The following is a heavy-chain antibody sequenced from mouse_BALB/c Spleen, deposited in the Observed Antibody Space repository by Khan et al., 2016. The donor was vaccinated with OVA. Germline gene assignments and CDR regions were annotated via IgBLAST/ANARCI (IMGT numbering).Heavy chain of an antibody. Sequence: EVQLVESGPGLVKPSQSLSLTCTVTGYSITSGYAWNWIRQFPGNKLEWMGYISYSGVTSYTPSLKSRISITRDTSKNQFFLQLNSVTTEDTATYYCARGNYYGYYLDDWGQGTTLTVSS. CDR3: ARGNYYGYYLDD. CDR1: GYSITSGYA. CDR2: ISYSGVT. D-gene: IGHD1-1*01. V-gene: IGHV3-2*02. J-gene: IGHJ2*01.